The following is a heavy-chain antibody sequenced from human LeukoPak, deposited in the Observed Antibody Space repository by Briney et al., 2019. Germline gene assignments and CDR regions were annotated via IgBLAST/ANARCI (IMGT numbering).Heavy chain of an antibody. Sequence: GGSLRLSCAASGFTFSSYAMSWVRKAPGKGLEWVSAISGSGGSTYYADSVKGRFTISRDNSKNTLYLQMNSLRAEDTAVYYCATPMPGYSSGSPPDYWGQGTLVTVSS. CDR2: ISGSGGST. CDR3: ATPMPGYSSGSPPDY. J-gene: IGHJ4*02. CDR1: GFTFSSYA. V-gene: IGHV3-23*01. D-gene: IGHD6-19*01.